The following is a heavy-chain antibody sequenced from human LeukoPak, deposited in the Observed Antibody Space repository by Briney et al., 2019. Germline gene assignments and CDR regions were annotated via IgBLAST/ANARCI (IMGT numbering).Heavy chain of an antibody. V-gene: IGHV4-31*03. Sequence: PSETLSLTCTVSGGSISSGGYYWSWIRQHPGKGLEWIGYIYYSGSSYYNPSLKSRVTISVDTSKNQFSLKLSSVTAADTAVYYCARGEAVAGTPFDYWGQGTLVTVSS. CDR1: GGSISSGGYY. J-gene: IGHJ4*02. D-gene: IGHD6-19*01. CDR2: IYYSGSS. CDR3: ARGEAVAGTPFDY.